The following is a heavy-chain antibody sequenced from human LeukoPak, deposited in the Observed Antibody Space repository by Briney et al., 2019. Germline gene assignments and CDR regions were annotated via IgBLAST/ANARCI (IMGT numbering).Heavy chain of an antibody. D-gene: IGHD6-6*01. CDR3: ARVDPDSSSTLEVFDY. J-gene: IGHJ4*02. CDR1: GGSLNSNSYY. V-gene: IGHV4-61*01. Sequence: SETLSLTCADSGGSLNSNSYYWSWIRQPPGKGLEWIGYIYYSGSTNYNPSLKSRVTISVDTSRNQFSLKLSSVTAADTAVYYCARVDPDSSSTLEVFDYWGQGTLVTVSS. CDR2: IYYSGST.